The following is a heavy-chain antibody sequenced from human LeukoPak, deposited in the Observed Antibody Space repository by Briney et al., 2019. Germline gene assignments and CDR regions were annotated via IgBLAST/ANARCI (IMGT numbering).Heavy chain of an antibody. CDR1: GGSISSSSYY. J-gene: IGHJ4*02. Sequence: SETLSLTCTVSGGSISSSSYYWGWIRQPPGKGLEWIGSIYYSGSTYYNPSLKSRVTISVDTSKNQFSLKLSSVTAADTAVYYCARLGSIDYWGQGTLVTASS. CDR3: ARLGSIDY. D-gene: IGHD3-10*01. CDR2: IYYSGST. V-gene: IGHV4-39*01.